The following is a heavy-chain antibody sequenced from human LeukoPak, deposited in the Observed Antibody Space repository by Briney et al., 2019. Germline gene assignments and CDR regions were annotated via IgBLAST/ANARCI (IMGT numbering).Heavy chain of an antibody. Sequence: PGGSLRLSCAAPGFPFNTYSMNWVRQGPGKGLEWVSSITSGGGHTFYADSVKGRFTISRDNAKNSLYLQMNSLRVEDTAVYYCAREIYGDHGGLDVWGQGTTVTVSS. D-gene: IGHD4-17*01. CDR1: GFPFNTYS. J-gene: IGHJ6*02. CDR3: AREIYGDHGGLDV. CDR2: ITSGGGHT. V-gene: IGHV3-21*01.